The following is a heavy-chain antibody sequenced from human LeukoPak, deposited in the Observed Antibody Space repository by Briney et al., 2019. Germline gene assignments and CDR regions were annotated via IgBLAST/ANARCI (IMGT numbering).Heavy chain of an antibody. CDR1: GYTSTSNG. V-gene: IGHV1-18*01. Sequence: ASVKVSCKASGYTSTSNGTSWVRQAPGQGLEWMGWISAYNGNTNYAQKLQGRVTMTTDTSTSTAYMELRSLRSDDTAVYYCGIGLLAADAPYFFDYWGEGTLVTVSS. CDR2: ISAYNGNT. CDR3: GIGLLAADAPYFFDY. D-gene: IGHD6-13*01. J-gene: IGHJ4*02.